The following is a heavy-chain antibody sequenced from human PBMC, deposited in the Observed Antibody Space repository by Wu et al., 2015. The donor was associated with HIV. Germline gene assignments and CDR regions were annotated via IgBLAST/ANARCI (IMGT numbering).Heavy chain of an antibody. CDR2: IIPIFGTA. J-gene: IGHJ4*02. CDR1: GYTFTGYY. Sequence: QVQLVQSGAEVKKPGASVKVSCKASGYTFTGYYMHWVRQAPGQGLEWMGWIIPIFGTANYAQKFQGRVTITADESTSTAYMELSSLRSEDTAVYYCARMTPGFHYFDYWGQGTLVTVSS. CDR3: ARMTPGFHYFDY. V-gene: IGHV1-69*01.